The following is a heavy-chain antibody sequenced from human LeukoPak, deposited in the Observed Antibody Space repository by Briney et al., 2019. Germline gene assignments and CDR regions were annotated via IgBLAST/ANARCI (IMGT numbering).Heavy chain of an antibody. D-gene: IGHD3-22*01. V-gene: IGHV1-2*02. CDR2: INANHGGT. CDR1: GYTFTGYY. Sequence: ASVKVSCKASGYTFTGYYLHWVRQAPGQGLEWMGWINANHGGTNYAQQFQGRVTMTRDTSIGTAYMELSRLRSDDAAVYYCARHRDFDSTGYYYPLFDYWGQGTLVTVSS. J-gene: IGHJ4*02. CDR3: ARHRDFDSTGYYYPLFDY.